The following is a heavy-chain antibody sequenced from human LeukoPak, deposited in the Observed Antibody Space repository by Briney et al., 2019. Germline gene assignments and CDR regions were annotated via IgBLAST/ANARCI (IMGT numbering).Heavy chain of an antibody. J-gene: IGHJ3*02. D-gene: IGHD2-15*01. Sequence: GGSLRLSCAASEFTFSSYWMRWVRQAPGKGLEWVANMKKDGSEKNYVDSVEGRFTISRDNAKNSLYLQMNSLRAEDTAVYYCAREGFAAASDIWGKGTMVTVSS. CDR3: AREGFAAASDI. CDR2: MKKDGSEK. CDR1: EFTFSSYW. V-gene: IGHV3-7*01.